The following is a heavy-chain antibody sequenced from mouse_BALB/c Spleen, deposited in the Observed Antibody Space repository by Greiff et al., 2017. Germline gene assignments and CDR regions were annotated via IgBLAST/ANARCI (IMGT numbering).Heavy chain of an antibody. CDR1: GFTFSSFG. Sequence: EVKLVESGGGLVQPGGSRKLSCAASGFTFSSFGMHWVRQAPEKGLEWVAYISSGSSTIYYADTVKGRFTISRDNPKNTLFLQMTSLRSEDTAMYYCARGLGREYYFDYWGQGTTLTVSS. D-gene: IGHD4-1*01. J-gene: IGHJ2*01. V-gene: IGHV5-17*02. CDR3: ARGLGREYYFDY. CDR2: ISSGSSTI.